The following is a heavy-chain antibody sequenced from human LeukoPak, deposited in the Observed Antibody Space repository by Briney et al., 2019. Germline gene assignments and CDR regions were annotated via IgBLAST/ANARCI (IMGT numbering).Heavy chain of an antibody. CDR1: GGSISSYY. CDR3: ARGVYIAAAQYGY. CDR2: IYYSGTT. Sequence: PSETLSLTCTVSGGSISSYYWSWIRQPPGKGPEWIGYIYYSGTTNYNPSLKSRDTISVDTSKNQFSLKLSSVTAADTAVYYCARGVYIAAAQYGYWGQGTLVTVSS. D-gene: IGHD6-13*01. V-gene: IGHV4-59*01. J-gene: IGHJ4*02.